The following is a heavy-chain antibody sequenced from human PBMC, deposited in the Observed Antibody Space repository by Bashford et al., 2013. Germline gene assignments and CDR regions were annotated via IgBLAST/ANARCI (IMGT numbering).Heavy chain of an antibody. CDR2: IGTSPSTI. CDR1: GFDFRDYF. D-gene: IGHD6-6*01. CDR3: AKEGWLVHNWFDP. Sequence: GGSLRLSCGASGFDFRDYFMTWIRQVPGRGLEWIAYIGTSPSTIFYADSVKGRFTISRDNAKNSLFLQMNSLRAEDTAVYYCAKEGWLVHNWFDPWGQGTLVTVSS. V-gene: IGHV3-11*01. J-gene: IGHJ5*02.